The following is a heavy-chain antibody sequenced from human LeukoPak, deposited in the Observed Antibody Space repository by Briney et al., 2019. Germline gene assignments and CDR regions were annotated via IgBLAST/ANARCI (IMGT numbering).Heavy chain of an antibody. J-gene: IGHJ6*02. CDR1: GFTVSGSY. Sequence: GGSLRLSCAASGFTVSGSYMSWVRQAPGKGLEWVGRIRNKANSYTTEYAASVIGRFAISRDDSKNSLYVQMNSLKTEDTAVYYCARSRPYDATDVWGQGTTVSVFS. CDR3: ARSRPYDATDV. V-gene: IGHV3-72*01. D-gene: IGHD2-2*01. CDR2: IRNKANSYTT.